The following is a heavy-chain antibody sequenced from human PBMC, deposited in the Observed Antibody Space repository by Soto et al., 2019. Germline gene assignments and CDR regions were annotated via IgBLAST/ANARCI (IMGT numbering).Heavy chain of an antibody. J-gene: IGHJ4*02. Sequence: ESLKISCKGSGYIFTNYWIGWVRQMPGKGLEWMGIIYPGDSETRYSPSFQGQVTMSADKSISTAYLQWSSLKASDSAMYYCARKYYYGAGTLDYWGQGTLVTVSS. CDR1: GYIFTNYW. CDR2: IYPGDSET. D-gene: IGHD3-10*01. CDR3: ARKYYYGAGTLDY. V-gene: IGHV5-51*01.